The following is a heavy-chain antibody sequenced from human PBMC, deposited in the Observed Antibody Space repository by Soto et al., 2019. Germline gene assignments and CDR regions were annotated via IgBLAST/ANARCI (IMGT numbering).Heavy chain of an antibody. V-gene: IGHV1-18*01. CDR1: GYTFTSYG. D-gene: IGHD3-10*02. J-gene: IGHJ5*02. CDR3: ARDRGYYVQYAVDWFDP. CDR2: ISAYNGNT. Sequence: GASVKVSCKASGYTFTSYGISWVRRAPGQGLEWMGWISAYNGNTNYAQKLQGRVTMTTDTSTSTAYMELRSLRSDDTAVYYCARDRGYYVQYAVDWFDPWGQGTLVTVSS.